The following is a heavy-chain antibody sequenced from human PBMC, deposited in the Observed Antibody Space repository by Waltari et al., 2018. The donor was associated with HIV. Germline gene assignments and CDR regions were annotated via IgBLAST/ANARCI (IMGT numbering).Heavy chain of an antibody. CDR3: ARDYGSGSYYGGQKGYGMDV. J-gene: IGHJ6*02. CDR2: IYYSGST. D-gene: IGHD3-10*01. Sequence: QVQLQESGPGLVKPSETLSLTCTVSGGSISSYYWSWIRQPPGTGLEWIGYIYYSGSTNYHPSLKSRVTISVDTSKNQFSLKLSSVTAADTAVYYCARDYGSGSYYGGQKGYGMDVWGQGTTVTVSS. CDR1: GGSISSYY. V-gene: IGHV4-59*01.